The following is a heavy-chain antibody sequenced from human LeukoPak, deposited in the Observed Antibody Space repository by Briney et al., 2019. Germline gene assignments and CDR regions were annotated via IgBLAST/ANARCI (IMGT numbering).Heavy chain of an antibody. V-gene: IGHV3-23*01. D-gene: IGHD6-19*01. Sequence: GGSLRLSCAASGFTFSTYGMSWVRQAPGKGLEWVSSISGSGESTNYADSVKGRFTISRDNSKNTLYPQMNSLRVEDTAVHYCASDPPGVAGTIFAYWGQGTLVTVSS. CDR1: GFTFSTYG. CDR3: ASDPPGVAGTIFAY. J-gene: IGHJ4*02. CDR2: ISGSGEST.